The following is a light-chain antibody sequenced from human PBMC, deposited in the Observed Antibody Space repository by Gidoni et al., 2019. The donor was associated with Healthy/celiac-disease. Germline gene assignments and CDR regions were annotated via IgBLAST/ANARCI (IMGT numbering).Light chain of an antibody. CDR1: QGISSY. V-gene: IGKV1-39*01. CDR2: AAS. J-gene: IGKJ4*01. CDR3: QQSYSTPRLT. Sequence: DIQMTQSPSSLSASVGDRVTITCRASQGISSYLNWYQQKPGKAPKLLIYAASSLQSGVPSRFSGSGSGTDFTLNISHLQPEDFATYYCQQSYSTPRLTFGGGTKVEIK.